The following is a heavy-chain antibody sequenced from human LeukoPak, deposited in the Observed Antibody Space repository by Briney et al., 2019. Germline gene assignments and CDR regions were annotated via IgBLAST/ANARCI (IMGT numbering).Heavy chain of an antibody. CDR2: FDPEDGET. Sequence: ASVKVSCKVSGYTLTELSMHWVRQAPGKGLEWMGGFDPEDGETIYAQKFQGRVTITRDTSASTAYMELSSLRSEDTAVYYCARNWNKKYYFDYWGQGTLVTVSS. CDR3: ARNWNKKYYFDY. J-gene: IGHJ4*02. V-gene: IGHV1-24*01. D-gene: IGHD1/OR15-1a*01. CDR1: GYTLTELS.